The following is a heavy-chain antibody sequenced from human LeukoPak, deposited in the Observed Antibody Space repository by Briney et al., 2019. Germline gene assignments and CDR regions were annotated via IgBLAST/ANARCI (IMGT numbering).Heavy chain of an antibody. CDR3: ARGELGYCSGGSCYSGIDYYYYYGMDV. D-gene: IGHD2-15*01. CDR2: IYYSGST. V-gene: IGHV4-61*01. J-gene: IGHJ6*02. Sequence: SETLSLTCAVSGGSISSNNYYWSWIRQPPGKGLGWIGYIYYSGSTNSNPSLKSRVTISVDTSKNQFSLKLSSVTAADTAVYYCARGELGYCSGGSCYSGIDYYYYYGMDVWGQGTTVTVSS. CDR1: GGSISSNNYY.